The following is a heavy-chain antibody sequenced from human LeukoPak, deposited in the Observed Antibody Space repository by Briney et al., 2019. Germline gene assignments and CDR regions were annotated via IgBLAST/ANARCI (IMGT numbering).Heavy chain of an antibody. CDR2: INPNSGGT. J-gene: IGHJ5*02. CDR3: AIGVAASWFDP. Sequence: GASVKVSCTASGYTFTGYYMHWVRQAPGHGLEWMGRINPNSGGTNSAPKLQGRVTMTRDPSISTAYIELSRLRSDDTAVYYWAIGVAASWFDPWGQGTLVTVSS. CDR1: GYTFTGYY. D-gene: IGHD2-15*01. V-gene: IGHV1-2*06.